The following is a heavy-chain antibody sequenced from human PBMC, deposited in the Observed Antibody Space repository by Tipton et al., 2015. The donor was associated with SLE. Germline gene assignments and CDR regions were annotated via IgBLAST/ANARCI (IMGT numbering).Heavy chain of an antibody. CDR1: GGSITTYY. D-gene: IGHD3-10*01. J-gene: IGHJ5*02. CDR3: ASPGTYGSGSFDP. V-gene: IGHV4-59*12. Sequence: TLSLTCSVSGGSITTYYWSWIRQPPGKGLEWIGHIYNSGSTYYNPSLKSRVTISIDTSKNQFSLNLTSVTAADTAVYYCASPGTYGSGSFDPWGQGTLVTVSS. CDR2: IYNSGST.